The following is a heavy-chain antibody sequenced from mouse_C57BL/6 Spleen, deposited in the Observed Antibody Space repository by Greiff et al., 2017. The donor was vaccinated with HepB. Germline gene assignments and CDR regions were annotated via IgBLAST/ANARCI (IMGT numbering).Heavy chain of an antibody. J-gene: IGHJ1*03. CDR3: ARRGVYDGYYNWYFDV. CDR1: GYTFTSYW. D-gene: IGHD2-3*01. V-gene: IGHV1-72*01. Sequence: VQLQQSGAELVKPGASVKLSCKASGYTFTSYWMHWVKQRPGRGLEWIGRIDPNSGGTKYNEKFKSKATLTVDKPSSTAYMKLSSLTSEDSAVYYCARRGVYDGYYNWYFDVWGTGTTVTVSS. CDR2: IDPNSGGT.